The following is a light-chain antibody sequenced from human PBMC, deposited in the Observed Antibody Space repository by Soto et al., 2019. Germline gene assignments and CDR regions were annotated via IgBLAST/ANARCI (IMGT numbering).Light chain of an antibody. CDR3: SSYTSISTVV. J-gene: IGLJ2*01. CDR2: DVS. CDR1: SSDVGRYNY. Sequence: QSALTQPASVSGSPGQSITISCTGTSSDVGRYNYVSWYRQYPGEAPKLMIYDVSNRPSGVSNRFSGSKSGNTASLTISGLQAEDEADYYCSSYTSISTVVFGGGTQLTVL. V-gene: IGLV2-14*01.